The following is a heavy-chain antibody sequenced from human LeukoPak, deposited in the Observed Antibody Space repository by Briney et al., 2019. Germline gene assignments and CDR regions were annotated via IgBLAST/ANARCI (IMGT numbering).Heavy chain of an antibody. V-gene: IGHV4-34*01. CDR2: INHSGST. D-gene: IGHD3-10*01. CDR3: ARGRDSGSHFAWFDP. CDR1: GGSFSGFY. Sequence: SETLSLTCAVYGGSFSGFYWSWVRQPPGKGLEWSGEINHSGSTHYTPSFKSRVTILVDTSRHQFSLKLTSVAAADTAVYYCARGRDSGSHFAWFDPWGQGTLVTVSS. J-gene: IGHJ5*02.